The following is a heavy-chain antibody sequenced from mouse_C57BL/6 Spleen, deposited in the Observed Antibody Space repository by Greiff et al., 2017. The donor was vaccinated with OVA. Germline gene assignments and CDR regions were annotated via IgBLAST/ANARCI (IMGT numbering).Heavy chain of an antibody. J-gene: IGHJ2*01. V-gene: IGHV3-6*01. CDR3: AREDWDGDFDY. CDR2: ISYDGSN. CDR1: GYSITSGYY. D-gene: IGHD4-1*01. Sequence: EVKLMESGPRLVKPSQSLSLTCSVTGYSITSGYYWNWIRQFPGNKLEWMGYISYDGSNNYNPSLKNRISITRDTSKNQFFLKLNSVTTEDTATYYCAREDWDGDFDYWGQGTTLTVSS.